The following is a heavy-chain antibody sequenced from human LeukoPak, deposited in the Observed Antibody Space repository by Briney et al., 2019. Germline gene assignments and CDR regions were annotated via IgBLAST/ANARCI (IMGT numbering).Heavy chain of an antibody. Sequence: GGSLRLSCAASGFTFSSYWMTWVRQAPGKGLEWVAHINRGGSEKYYVDSVKGRFTISRDNTQDSVYLQMNGLRAEDTAVYYCARAHIYRFDYWGQGTLVTVSS. CDR3: ARAHIYRFDY. V-gene: IGHV3-7*03. D-gene: IGHD1-26*01. CDR1: GFTFSSYW. J-gene: IGHJ4*02. CDR2: INRGGSEK.